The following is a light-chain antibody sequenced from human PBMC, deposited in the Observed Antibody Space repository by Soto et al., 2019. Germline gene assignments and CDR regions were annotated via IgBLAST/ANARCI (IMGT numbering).Light chain of an antibody. J-gene: IGLJ1*01. CDR3: AAWDDSLNSYV. CDR1: SSNIGSES. CDR2: SYN. V-gene: IGLV1-44*01. Sequence: QSVLTQPPSTSGTPGQRVTISCSGSSSNIGSESVNWYQQLPGTAPKLLIYSYNQRPSGVPDRFSGSKSGTSASLAISGLQSEDEADYICAAWDDSLNSYVFGTGTKVTVL.